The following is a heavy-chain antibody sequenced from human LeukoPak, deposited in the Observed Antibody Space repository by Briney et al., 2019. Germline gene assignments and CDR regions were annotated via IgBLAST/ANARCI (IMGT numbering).Heavy chain of an antibody. J-gene: IGHJ4*02. Sequence: SETLSLTCSISGGSISSYYWNWIRQSPGKGLEWIGYIFYSGTTNYNPSLKSRVTISLDTSKNQFSLKLSSVTAADTAVYYCARGRAPENWGQGTLVTVSS. CDR2: IFYSGTT. CDR3: ARGRAPEN. CDR1: GGSISSYY. V-gene: IGHV4-59*12.